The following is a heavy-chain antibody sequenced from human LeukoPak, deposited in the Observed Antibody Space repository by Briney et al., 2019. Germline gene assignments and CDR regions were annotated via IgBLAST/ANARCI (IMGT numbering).Heavy chain of an antibody. CDR3: ARLSEPS. D-gene: IGHD1-14*01. V-gene: IGHV3-23*01. J-gene: IGHJ1*01. CDR1: GLAFSNYG. Sequence: QPGGSLRLSCSASGLAFSNYGVSWVRQTPGQGLEWVSSIIEEGDTTYYADAVRGRFTISRDNSKSIVYLQMSSLRVEGTAIYYCARLSEPSWGQGTLVTVSS. CDR2: IIEEGDTT.